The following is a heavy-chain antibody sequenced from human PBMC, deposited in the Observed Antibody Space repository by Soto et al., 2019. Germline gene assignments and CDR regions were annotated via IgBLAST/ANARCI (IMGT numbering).Heavy chain of an antibody. CDR1: GFTVSSNY. Sequence: EVQLVESGGGLIQPGGSLRLSCAASGFTVSSNYMSWVRQAPGKGLEWVSVIYSGGSTYYADSVKGRFTISRDNSKNTLYLQMNSLRAEDTAVYYCARLDYGGNSGFDYWGQGTLVTVSS. CDR2: IYSGGST. J-gene: IGHJ4*02. CDR3: ARLDYGGNSGFDY. V-gene: IGHV3-53*01. D-gene: IGHD4-17*01.